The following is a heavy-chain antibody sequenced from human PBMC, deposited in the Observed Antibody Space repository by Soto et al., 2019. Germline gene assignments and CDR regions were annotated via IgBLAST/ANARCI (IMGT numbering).Heavy chain of an antibody. CDR1: GGSISSSSYY. V-gene: IGHV4-39*01. Sequence: SETLSLTCTVSGGSISSSSYYWGWIRQPPGKGLEWIGSIYYSGSTYYNPSLKSRVTISVDTSKNQFSLKLSSVTAADTAVYYCARRTIYNWFDPWGQGTLVTAPQ. CDR2: IYYSGST. J-gene: IGHJ5*02. CDR3: ARRTIYNWFDP. D-gene: IGHD2-2*02.